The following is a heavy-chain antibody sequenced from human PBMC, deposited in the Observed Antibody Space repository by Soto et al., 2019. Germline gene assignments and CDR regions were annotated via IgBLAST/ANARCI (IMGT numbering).Heavy chain of an antibody. V-gene: IGHV3-30-3*01. CDR3: ARDRVTRFGELSD. J-gene: IGHJ4*02. CDR1: GFTFISYA. Sequence: QVQLVESGGGVVQPGRSLRLSCAVSGFTFISYAMHWVRQAPGKGLERVAVISYDGSNKYYADSVKGRFTISRDNSKITLYLQTNSLRAENTAVYYCARDRVTRFGELSDWGQGNMVTVST. CDR2: ISYDGSNK. D-gene: IGHD3-10*01.